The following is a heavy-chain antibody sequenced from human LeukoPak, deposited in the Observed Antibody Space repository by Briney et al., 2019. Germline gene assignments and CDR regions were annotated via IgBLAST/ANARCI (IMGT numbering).Heavy chain of an antibody. J-gene: IGHJ4*02. D-gene: IGHD6-19*01. V-gene: IGHV3-30*18. CDR1: GFTFSSSD. Sequence: GGSLRLSCAASGFTFSSSDIHWVRQAPGKGLEWVAFISYDGSDKYYAESVKGRFTVSRDNSKHTLYLQMNSLRVEDTAVYYCAKDRGWCFEYWGQGTQVTVSS. CDR3: AKDRGWCFEY. CDR2: ISYDGSDK.